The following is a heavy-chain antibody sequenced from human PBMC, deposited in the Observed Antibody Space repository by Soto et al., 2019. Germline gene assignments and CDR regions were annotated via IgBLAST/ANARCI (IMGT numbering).Heavy chain of an antibody. CDR2: ISYDGSNK. V-gene: IGHV3-30-3*01. D-gene: IGHD2-8*01. CDR1: GFTFSSYA. CDR3: ARDLSRYCTNGVCSDFDY. Sequence: QAGGSLRLSCAASGFTFSSYAMHWVRQAPGKGLEWVAVISYDGSNKYYADSVKGRFTISRDNSKNTLYLQMNSLRAEDTAVYYCARDLSRYCTNGVCSDFDYWGQGTLVTVSS. J-gene: IGHJ4*02.